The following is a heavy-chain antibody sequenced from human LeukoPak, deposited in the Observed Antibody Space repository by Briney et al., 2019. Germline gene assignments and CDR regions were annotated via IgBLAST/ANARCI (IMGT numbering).Heavy chain of an antibody. J-gene: IGHJ4*02. D-gene: IGHD3-22*01. CDR3: ARDMYYYDSSGSH. CDR2: IIPILGIA. V-gene: IGHV1-69*04. Sequence: GASVKVSCKASGGTFSSYAISWVRQAPGQGLEWMGRIIPILGIANYAQKFQGRVTITADKSTSTAYMELSSLRSEDTAVYYCARDMYYYDSSGSHWGQGTLVTVSS. CDR1: GGTFSSYA.